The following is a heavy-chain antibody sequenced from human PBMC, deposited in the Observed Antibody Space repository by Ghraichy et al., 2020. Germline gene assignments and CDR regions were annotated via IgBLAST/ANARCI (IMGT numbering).Heavy chain of an antibody. D-gene: IGHD6-13*01. CDR3: ARLPLPRRAAVGNWYFDL. CDR2: ITGSSITI. Sequence: GGSLRLSCAASGFSFSDYSMIWVRLTPRKALEWVSYITGSSITIFYTDSVKGRFTISRDNAKNSLYLQMNSLRAEDTAVYYCARLPLPRRAAVGNWYFDLSRRATLGAVCS. J-gene: IGHJ2*01. CDR1: GFSFSDYS. V-gene: IGHV3-48*01.